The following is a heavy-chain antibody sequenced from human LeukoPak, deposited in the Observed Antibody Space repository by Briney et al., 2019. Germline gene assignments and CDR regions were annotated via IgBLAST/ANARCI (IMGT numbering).Heavy chain of an antibody. Sequence: GGSLRLSCAASGFTVSSNYMSWVRQAPGKGLEWVSVIYSGGSTYYADSVKGRFTISRDNSKNTLYLQMNSLRAEDTAAYYCARVVVRWFGELLSYFDYWGQGTLVTVSS. CDR1: GFTVSSNY. V-gene: IGHV3-53*01. D-gene: IGHD3-10*01. CDR3: ARVVVRWFGELLSYFDY. J-gene: IGHJ4*02. CDR2: IYSGGST.